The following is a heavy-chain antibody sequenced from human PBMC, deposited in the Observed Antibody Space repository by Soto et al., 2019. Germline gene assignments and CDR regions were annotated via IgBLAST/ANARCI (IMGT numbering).Heavy chain of an antibody. V-gene: IGHV3-23*01. D-gene: IGHD3-22*01. CDR1: GFTFSSYA. Sequence: GGSLRLSCAASGFTFSSYAMSWVRQAPGKGLEWVSAISGSGGSTYYADSVKGRFTISRDNSKNTLYPQMNSLRAEDTAVYYCAKDQGRYDSSGYCDYWGQGTLVTVSS. J-gene: IGHJ4*02. CDR3: AKDQGRYDSSGYCDY. CDR2: ISGSGGST.